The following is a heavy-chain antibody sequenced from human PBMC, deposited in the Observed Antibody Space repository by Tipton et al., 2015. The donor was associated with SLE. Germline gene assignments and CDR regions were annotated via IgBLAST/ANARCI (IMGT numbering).Heavy chain of an antibody. CDR1: GGSISSYY. D-gene: IGHD4-11*01. Sequence: TLSLTCTVSGGSISSYYWSWIRQPPGKGLEWIGYIYYSGSTNYNPSLKSRVTISVDTSKNQSSLKLSSVTAADTAVYYCARWAGPTVNFDYWGQGILVTVSS. CDR3: ARWAGPTVNFDY. V-gene: IGHV4-59*01. CDR2: IYYSGST. J-gene: IGHJ4*02.